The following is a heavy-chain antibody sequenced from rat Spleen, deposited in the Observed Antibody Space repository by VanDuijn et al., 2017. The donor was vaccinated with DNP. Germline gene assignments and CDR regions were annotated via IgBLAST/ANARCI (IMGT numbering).Heavy chain of an antibody. CDR3: ARGAAPDY. CDR1: GYSITSNY. Sequence: EVQLQESGPGLGKPSQSLSLTCSVTGYSITSNYWGWIRKLPGNKMEWMGYISYSGSTSYNPSLKRRISINKDTSKNQFFLQLNAVTTEDTATYYCARGAAPDYWGQGVMVTVSS. V-gene: IGHV3-1*01. CDR2: ISYSGST. D-gene: IGHD1-2*01. J-gene: IGHJ2*01.